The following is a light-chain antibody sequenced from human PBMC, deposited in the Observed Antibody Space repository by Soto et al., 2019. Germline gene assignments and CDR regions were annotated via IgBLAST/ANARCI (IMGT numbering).Light chain of an antibody. CDR2: DAS. Sequence: EIVLTQSPATLSLSPGERATLSCRASQSVSNSLAWYQQKPGQAPRLLIYDASNSATGIPARFSGSGSGTDFTLTISSLEPEDSAVYYCQQRSNWPLALTFGGGTKVEIK. CDR1: QSVSNS. V-gene: IGKV3-11*01. CDR3: QQRSNWPLALT. J-gene: IGKJ4*01.